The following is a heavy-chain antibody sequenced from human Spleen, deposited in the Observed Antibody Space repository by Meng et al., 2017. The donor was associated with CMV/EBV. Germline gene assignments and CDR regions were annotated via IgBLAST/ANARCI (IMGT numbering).Heavy chain of an antibody. V-gene: IGHV3-74*01. CDR2: INSDGSST. CDR3: AREARGMDV. Sequence: GESLKISCAASGFTFSSYSMNWVRQAPGKGLVWVSRINSDGSSTIYADSVRGRFTISRDNTKNTVYLQMSSLRAEDTAVYYCAREARGMDVWGQGTTVTVSS. J-gene: IGHJ6*02. CDR1: GFTFSSYS.